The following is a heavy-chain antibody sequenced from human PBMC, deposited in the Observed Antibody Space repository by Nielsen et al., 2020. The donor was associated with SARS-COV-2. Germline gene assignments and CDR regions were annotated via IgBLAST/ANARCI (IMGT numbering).Heavy chain of an antibody. V-gene: IGHV1-3*01. J-gene: IGHJ6*02. D-gene: IGHD3-22*01. CDR3: ARAYYDSSGYYYYYYGMDV. Sequence: WVRQAPGQGLEWMGWINAGNGNTKYSQKFQGRVTITRDTSASTAYMELSSLRSEDTAVYYCARAYYDSSGYYYYYYGMDVWGQGTTVTVSS. CDR2: INAGNGNT.